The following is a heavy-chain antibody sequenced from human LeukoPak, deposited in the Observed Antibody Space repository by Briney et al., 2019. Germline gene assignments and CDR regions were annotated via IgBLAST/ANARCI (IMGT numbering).Heavy chain of an antibody. J-gene: IGHJ4*02. CDR3: ARDEGVSFDY. Sequence: TGGSLRLSCAASGFAFSSYAMNWVRQAPGKGLEWVSCISSSSNYIYYADSVKGRFTISRDNAKNSLYLQMNSLRAEDTAVYYCARDEGVSFDYWGQGTLVTVSS. V-gene: IGHV3-21*01. CDR1: GFAFSSYA. CDR2: ISSSSNYI.